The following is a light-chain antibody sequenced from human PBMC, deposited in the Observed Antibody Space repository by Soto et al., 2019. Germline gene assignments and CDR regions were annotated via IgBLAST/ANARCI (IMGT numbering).Light chain of an antibody. V-gene: IGKV3-15*01. Sequence: EIVLTQSPGTLSLSPGERATLSCRASQSVRDRYLAWYQQKPGQPPRLLLYDASTRATDIPARFTGSGSGTEFTLTISSLQSEDFAVYYCQQYNNWPPTWTFGQGTKVDIK. CDR3: QQYNNWPPTWT. CDR2: DAS. J-gene: IGKJ1*01. CDR1: QSVRDRY.